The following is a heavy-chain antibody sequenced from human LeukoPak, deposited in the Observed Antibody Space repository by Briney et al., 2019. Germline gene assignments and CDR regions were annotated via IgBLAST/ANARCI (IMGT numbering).Heavy chain of an antibody. J-gene: IGHJ3*02. CDR2: IYHSGST. CDR1: GGSISSGGYY. Sequence: PSQTLSLTCTVSGGSISSGGYYWSWIRQPPGKGLEWIGYIYHSGSTYYNPSLKSRVTISVDRSKNQFSLKLSSVTAADMAIYYCAREIGYCSGGSCHSLDAFDIWGRGTVVTVSS. D-gene: IGHD2-15*01. CDR3: AREIGYCSGGSCHSLDAFDI. V-gene: IGHV4-30-2*01.